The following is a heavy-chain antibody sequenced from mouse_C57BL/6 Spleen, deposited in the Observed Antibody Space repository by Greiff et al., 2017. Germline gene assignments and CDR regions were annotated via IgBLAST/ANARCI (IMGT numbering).Heavy chain of an antibody. D-gene: IGHD2-12*01. CDR3: ARGDYTYAMDY. J-gene: IGHJ4*01. Sequence: QVQLKESGAELVRPGASVKLSCKASGYTFTDSSINWVKQRPGQGLEWIARIYPGSGNTYYNEKFKGKATLTAEKSSSTAYMQLSSLTSEDSAVYFCARGDYTYAMDYWGQGTSVTVSS. V-gene: IGHV1-76*01. CDR1: GYTFTDSS. CDR2: IYPGSGNT.